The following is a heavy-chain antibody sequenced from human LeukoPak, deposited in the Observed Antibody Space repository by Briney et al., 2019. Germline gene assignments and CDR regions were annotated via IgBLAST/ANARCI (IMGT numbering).Heavy chain of an antibody. CDR1: GYTFTSYG. Sequence: ASVKVSCKASGYTFTSYGISWVRQAPGQGLEWMGWISAYNGNTNYAQKLQGRVTMTTDTSTSTAYMELRSLRSDDTAVYYCAREGSITMVRGVTIYYYYGMDVWGQGTTVTVSS. J-gene: IGHJ6*02. CDR3: AREGSITMVRGVTIYYYYGMDV. V-gene: IGHV1-18*01. D-gene: IGHD3-10*01. CDR2: ISAYNGNT.